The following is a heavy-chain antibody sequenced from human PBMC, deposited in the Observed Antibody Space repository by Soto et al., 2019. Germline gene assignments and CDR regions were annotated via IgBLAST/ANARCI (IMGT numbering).Heavy chain of an antibody. CDR3: ARGRAVVVAATRYYYYGMDV. CDR1: GGSISSSSYY. CDR2: IYYSGST. J-gene: IGHJ6*02. V-gene: IGHV4-39*01. D-gene: IGHD2-15*01. Sequence: PSETLSLTCTVSGGSISSSSYYWGWIRQPPGKGLEWIGSIYYSGSTYYNPSLKSRVTISVDTSKNQFSLKLSSVTAADTAVYYFARGRAVVVAATRYYYYGMDVWGQGTTVTVSS.